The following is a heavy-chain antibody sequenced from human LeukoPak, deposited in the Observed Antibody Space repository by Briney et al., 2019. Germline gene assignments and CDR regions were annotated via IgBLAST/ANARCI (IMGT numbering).Heavy chain of an antibody. CDR1: GGSFSGYH. CDR2: IYTSGST. V-gene: IGHV4-59*10. D-gene: IGHD3-16*01. CDR3: ARDRRYDYAEAFDP. Sequence: PSETLSLTCAVYGGSFSGYHWSWIRQPPGKGLEWIGRIYTSGSTNYNPSLKSRVTMSVDTSKNQFSLKLSSVTAADTAVYYCARDRRYDYAEAFDPWGQGTLVTVSS. J-gene: IGHJ5*02.